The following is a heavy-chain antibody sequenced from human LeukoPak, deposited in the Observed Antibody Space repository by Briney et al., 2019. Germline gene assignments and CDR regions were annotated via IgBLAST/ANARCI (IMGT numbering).Heavy chain of an antibody. J-gene: IGHJ4*02. CDR2: TYYSGST. CDR3: TREDYGDASIDY. D-gene: IGHD4-17*01. V-gene: IGHV4-39*07. Sequence: PSETLSLTCTVSGGSISSGGYYWDWIRQPPGKGLEWIGSTYYSGSTYYNPSLKSRVTMAVDTSKNQFSLRLTSVTAADTAVYFCTREDYGDASIDYWGQGTLVTVSS. CDR1: GGSISSGGYY.